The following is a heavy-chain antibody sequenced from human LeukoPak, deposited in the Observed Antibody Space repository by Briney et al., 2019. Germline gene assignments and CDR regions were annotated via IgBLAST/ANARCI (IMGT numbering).Heavy chain of an antibody. D-gene: IGHD3-10*01. CDR2: INHSGST. V-gene: IGHV4-34*01. Sequence: SETLSLTCAVYGGSFSGYYWSWIRQPPGKGLEWIGEINHSGSTNYNPSLKSRVTISVDTSKNQFSLKLNSVTAADTAIYYCARSLYYYDGLDIWGQGTMVTVSS. CDR1: GGSFSGYY. J-gene: IGHJ3*02. CDR3: ARSLYYYDGLDI.